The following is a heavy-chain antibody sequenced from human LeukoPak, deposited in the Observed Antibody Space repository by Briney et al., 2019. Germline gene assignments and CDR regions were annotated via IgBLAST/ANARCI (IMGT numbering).Heavy chain of an antibody. J-gene: IGHJ5*02. CDR3: ACRDLSSTWSLP. V-gene: IGHV5-51*01. CDR2: IYAGGSRI. Sequence: GESLKISGQGFGYSFTSYWIGWLRQVPGKGMEWMGVIYAGGSRIRYNPSFQGQVTISVDKSISPAYLHWVSLKASDTAMYYCACRDLSSTWSLPWGQGTLVTVSS. CDR1: GYSFTSYW. D-gene: IGHD6-13*01.